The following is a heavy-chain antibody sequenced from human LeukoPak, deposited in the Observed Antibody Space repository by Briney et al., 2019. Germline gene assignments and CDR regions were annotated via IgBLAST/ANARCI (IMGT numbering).Heavy chain of an antibody. J-gene: IGHJ5*02. CDR3: ARSREDYDFWSGYHFPQEIDP. CDR2: IIPIFGTA. V-gene: IGHV1-69*13. CDR1: GYTFTSYD. D-gene: IGHD3-3*01. Sequence: GASVKVSCKASGYTFTSYDINWVRQAPGQGLEWMGGIIPIFGTANYAQKFQGRVTITADESTSTAYMELSSLRSEDTAVYYCARSREDYDFWSGYHFPQEIDPWGQGTLVTVSS.